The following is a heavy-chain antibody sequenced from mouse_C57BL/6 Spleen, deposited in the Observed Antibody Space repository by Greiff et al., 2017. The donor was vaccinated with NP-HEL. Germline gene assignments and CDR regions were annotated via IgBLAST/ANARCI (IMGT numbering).Heavy chain of an antibody. CDR3: ASYYYGSSYVYFDV. J-gene: IGHJ1*03. CDR1: GYTFTDYN. Sequence: EVQLQQSGPELVKPGASVKMSCKASGYTFTDYNMPWVKQSHGKSLEWIGYINPNNGGTSYNQKFKGKATLTVNKSSSTAYMELRSLTSEDSAVYYCASYYYGSSYVYFDVWGTGTTVTVSS. D-gene: IGHD1-1*01. V-gene: IGHV1-22*01. CDR2: INPNNGGT.